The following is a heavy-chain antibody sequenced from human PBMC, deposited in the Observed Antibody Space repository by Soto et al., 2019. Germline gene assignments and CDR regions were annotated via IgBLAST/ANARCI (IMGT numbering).Heavy chain of an antibody. V-gene: IGHV5-10-1*01. J-gene: IGHJ6*02. CDR3: ARRVAAAGTEYYYYSMDV. D-gene: IGHD6-13*01. CDR2: IDPSDSYT. CDR1: GYSFTSYW. Sequence: GESLKISCKGSGYSFTSYWISWVRQMPGKGLEWMGRIDPSDSYTNYSPSFQGHVTISADKSISTAYLQWSSLKASDTAMYYCARRVAAAGTEYYYYSMDVWGQGTTVTVSS.